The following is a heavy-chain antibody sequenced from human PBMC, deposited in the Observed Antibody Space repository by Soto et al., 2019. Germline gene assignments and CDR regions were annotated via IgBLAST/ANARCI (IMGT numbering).Heavy chain of an antibody. Sequence: QVQLVQSGAEVKKPGSSVKVSCKASGGTFSSYAISWVRQAPGQGLEWMGGIIPIFGTANYAQKFQGRVTITADESTSTAYMELSSLRSEDTAVYYCARGGGYSYGSKGRGYYYYYGMDVWGQGTTVTVSS. J-gene: IGHJ6*02. D-gene: IGHD5-18*01. CDR2: IIPIFGTA. CDR3: ARGGGYSYGSKGRGYYYYYGMDV. CDR1: GGTFSSYA. V-gene: IGHV1-69*12.